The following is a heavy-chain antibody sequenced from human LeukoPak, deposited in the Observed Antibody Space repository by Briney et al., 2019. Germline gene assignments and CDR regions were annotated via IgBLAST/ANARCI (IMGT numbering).Heavy chain of an antibody. V-gene: IGHV4-59*01. CDR2: IYYSGST. D-gene: IGHD1/OR15-1a*01. Sequence: PSETLSLTCTVSGGSISSYYWSWTRQPPGKGLEWIGYIYYSGSTNYNPSLKSRVTISVDTSKNQFSLKLSSVTAADTAVYYCARKNKNWFDPWGQGTLVTVSS. J-gene: IGHJ5*02. CDR3: ARKNKNWFDP. CDR1: GGSISSYY.